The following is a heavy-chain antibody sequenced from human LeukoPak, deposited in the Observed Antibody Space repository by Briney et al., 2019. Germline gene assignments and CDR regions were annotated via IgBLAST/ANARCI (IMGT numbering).Heavy chain of an antibody. D-gene: IGHD3-22*01. CDR3: ARAQEYYDSSGYPSNWFDP. Sequence: ASVKVSCKASGGTFSSYAISWVRQAPGQGLEWMGWINPNSGGTNYAQKFQGRVTMTRDTSISTAYMELSRLRSDDTAVYYCARAQEYYDSSGYPSNWFDPWGQGTLVTVSS. V-gene: IGHV1-2*02. CDR1: GGTFSSYA. J-gene: IGHJ5*02. CDR2: INPNSGGT.